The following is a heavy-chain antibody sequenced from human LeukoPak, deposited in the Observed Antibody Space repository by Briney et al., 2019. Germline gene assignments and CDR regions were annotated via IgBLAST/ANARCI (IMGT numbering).Heavy chain of an antibody. J-gene: IGHJ4*02. CDR2: ISWNGGSI. D-gene: IGHD1-26*01. V-gene: IGHV3-9*01. Sequence: GRSLRLSCTASGFTFDDYAMHWVRQAPGKGLEWVSSISWNGGSIGYADSVKGRFTISRDDAKNSLYLQMNSLRPEDTALYYCARNRATNDYWGQGTLVTVSS. CDR1: GFTFDDYA. CDR3: ARNRATNDY.